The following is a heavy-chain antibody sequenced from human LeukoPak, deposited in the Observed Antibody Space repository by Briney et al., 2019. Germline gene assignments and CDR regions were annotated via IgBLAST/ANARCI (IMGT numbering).Heavy chain of an antibody. CDR1: GFTFASYG. CDR2: ITTNGGRT. CDR3: AIMHGYYDGTGYWVQ. D-gene: IGHD3-22*01. J-gene: IGHJ1*01. Sequence: GGSLRLSCAASGFTFASYGMSWVRQAPGKGLEWVSFITTNGGRTSYADSVEGRFTISRDNPRNTMYMQMNSLRDEDTAVYYCAIMHGYYDGTGYWVQWGQGTLVTVSS. V-gene: IGHV3-23*01.